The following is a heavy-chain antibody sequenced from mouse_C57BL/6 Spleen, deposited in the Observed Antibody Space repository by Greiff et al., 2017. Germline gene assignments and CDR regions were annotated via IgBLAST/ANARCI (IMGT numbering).Heavy chain of an antibody. J-gene: IGHJ2*01. D-gene: IGHD1-1*01. CDR1: GFNIKDYY. V-gene: IGHV14-2*01. CDR3: ARDYGSSFDY. Sequence: EVKLVESGAELVKPGASVKLSCTASGFNIKDYYMHWVKQRTEQGLEWIGRIDPEDGDTNYAPKFQGKATITADTASNTAYLQLSRLTSEDTAVYYCARDYGSSFDYWGQGTTLTVSS. CDR2: IDPEDGDT.